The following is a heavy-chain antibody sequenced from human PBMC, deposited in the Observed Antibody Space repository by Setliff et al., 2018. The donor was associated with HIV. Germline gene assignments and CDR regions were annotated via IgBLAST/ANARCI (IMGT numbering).Heavy chain of an antibody. CDR1: GFTLSDHW. D-gene: IGHD3-9*01. V-gene: IGHV3-74*01. J-gene: IGHJ3*01. Sequence: GESLKISCAASGFTLSDHWMHWVRQVPGKGLVWVSRTNNDGSITNYADFVKGRFTISRDIPRNSLYLQMNNLRAEDTAVYYCARAYDILIVNAFDVWGQGTMVTVSS. CDR2: TNNDGSIT. CDR3: ARAYDILIVNAFDV.